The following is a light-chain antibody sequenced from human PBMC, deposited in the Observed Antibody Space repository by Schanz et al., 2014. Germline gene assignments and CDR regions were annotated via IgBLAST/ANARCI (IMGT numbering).Light chain of an antibody. CDR2: GAS. CDR1: QSVSSN. J-gene: IGKJ1*01. CDR3: QQYASSPRT. Sequence: EIVLTQSPATLSLSPGERATLSCRASQSVSSNLAWFQQKPGQAPRLLIYGASTRATGIPARFSGSGSGTEFTLTISSLQSEDSAVYYCQQYASSPRTFGQGTKVEIK. V-gene: IGKV3-15*01.